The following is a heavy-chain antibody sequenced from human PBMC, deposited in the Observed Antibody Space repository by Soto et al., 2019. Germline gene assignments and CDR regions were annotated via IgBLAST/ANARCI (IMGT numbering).Heavy chain of an antibody. J-gene: IGHJ4*02. Sequence: SETLSLTCTVSGGSITTGGYYWSWIRQLPGKGLEWIGHRYYSESTYYNPSLKSRVSISLDTSKNQFSLKLSFVTAADTAMYYCARTKCSGGSCYSWSLDYWGQGTPVTVS. V-gene: IGHV4-31*03. CDR1: GGSITTGGYY. D-gene: IGHD2-15*01. CDR3: ARTKCSGGSCYSWSLDY. CDR2: RYYSEST.